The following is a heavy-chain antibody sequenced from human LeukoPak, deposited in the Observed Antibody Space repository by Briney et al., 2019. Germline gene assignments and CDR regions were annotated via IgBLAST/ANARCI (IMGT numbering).Heavy chain of an antibody. V-gene: IGHV3-48*01. CDR1: GFTFSDYS. D-gene: IGHD5-18*01. Sequence: PEGSLRLSCAASGFTFSDYSMNWVRQAPGKGLEWLSYISSSSRTIYYADSVRGRFTVSRDNAKDSLYLQMNSLRAEDTAVYYCAKRPWIQLWGTNWFDPWGQGTLVTVSS. CDR3: AKRPWIQLWGTNWFDP. J-gene: IGHJ5*02. CDR2: ISSSSRTI.